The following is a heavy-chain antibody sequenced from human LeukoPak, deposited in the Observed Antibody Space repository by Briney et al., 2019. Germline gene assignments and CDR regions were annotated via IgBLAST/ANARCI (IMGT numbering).Heavy chain of an antibody. J-gene: IGHJ4*02. Sequence: GGSLRLSCAASGFTFSSYGMHWVRQAPGKGLEWVAVISYDGSNKYYADSVKGRFTISRDNSKNTLYLQMNSLRAEDTAVYYCAKEIELLLLAYWGQGTLVTVSS. V-gene: IGHV3-30*18. CDR1: GFTFSSYG. CDR3: AKEIELLLLAY. CDR2: ISYDGSNK. D-gene: IGHD3-22*01.